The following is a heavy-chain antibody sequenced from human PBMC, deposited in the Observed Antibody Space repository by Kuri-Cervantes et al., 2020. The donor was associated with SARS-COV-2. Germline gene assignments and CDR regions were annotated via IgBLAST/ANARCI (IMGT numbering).Heavy chain of an antibody. J-gene: IGHJ5*02. D-gene: IGHD1-26*01. CDR2: ISYDGSNK. Sequence: GGSLRLSCAASGFTFSSYAMHWVRQAPGKGLEWVAVISYDGSNKYYADSVKGRFTISRDNSKNTLYLQMNSLRAEDTAVYYCARDRLPAYGSYFENWFDPWGQGPLVPVSS. V-gene: IGHV3-30*01. CDR3: ARDRLPAYGSYFENWFDP. CDR1: GFTFSSYA.